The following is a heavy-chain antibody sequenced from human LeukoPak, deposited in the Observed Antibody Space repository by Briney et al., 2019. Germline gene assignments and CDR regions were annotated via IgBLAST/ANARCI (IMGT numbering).Heavy chain of an antibody. CDR2: ISSSGSTI. Sequence: PGGSLRLSCAASGFTFSDYYMSWIRQAPGKGLEWVSYISSSGSTIYYADSVKGRYTISRDNAKNSLYLQMNSLRAEDTAVYYCAREIGTSRVTMVRGVTSYWGQGTLVTVSS. J-gene: IGHJ4*02. V-gene: IGHV3-11*01. CDR1: GFTFSDYY. D-gene: IGHD3-10*01. CDR3: AREIGTSRVTMVRGVTSY.